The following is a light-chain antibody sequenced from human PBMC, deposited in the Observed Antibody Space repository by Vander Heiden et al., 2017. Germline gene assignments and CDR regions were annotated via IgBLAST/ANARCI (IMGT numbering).Light chain of an antibody. CDR3: QSADSSGTYVV. CDR2: NDN. V-gene: IGLV3-25*03. Sequence: SYDLTQPPSVSVSPGPTARITCSGDALPKLNDYWCHQKQGQAPVVLIYNDNERPSGVPERCSGSRSGTTVALTISGVQAEDEADYYCQSADSSGTYVVFGGGTKLTVL. CDR1: ALPKLN. J-gene: IGLJ2*01.